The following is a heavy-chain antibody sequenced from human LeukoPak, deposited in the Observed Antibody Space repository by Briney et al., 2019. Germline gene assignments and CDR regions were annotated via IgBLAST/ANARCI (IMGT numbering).Heavy chain of an antibody. Sequence: GASVKVSCKASGYTFTSYDINWVRQAPGQGLEWMGWINPNSGGTNYAQKFQGWVTMTRDTSISTAYMELSRLRSDDTAVYYCARALFDGHAPLFDPWGQGTLVTVSS. CDR3: ARALFDGHAPLFDP. D-gene: IGHD3-9*01. CDR2: INPNSGGT. CDR1: GYTFTSYD. J-gene: IGHJ5*02. V-gene: IGHV1-2*04.